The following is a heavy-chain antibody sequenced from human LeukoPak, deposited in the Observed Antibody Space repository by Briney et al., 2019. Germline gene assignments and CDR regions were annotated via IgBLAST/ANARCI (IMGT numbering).Heavy chain of an antibody. V-gene: IGHV1-2*02. Sequence: ASVKVSCKASGYTFNGYYMHWVRQAPGQGLEWMGWINPNSGGTNYAQKFQGRVTMTRDTSISTAYMELSRLRSDDTAVYCCARDLQWQDAFDIWGQGTMVTVSS. CDR3: ARDLQWQDAFDI. D-gene: IGHD4-11*01. CDR1: GYTFNGYY. J-gene: IGHJ3*02. CDR2: INPNSGGT.